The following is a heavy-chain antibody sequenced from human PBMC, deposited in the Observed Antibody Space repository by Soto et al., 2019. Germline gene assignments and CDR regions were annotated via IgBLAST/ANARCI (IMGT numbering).Heavy chain of an antibody. CDR2: ISAYNGNT. V-gene: IGHV1-18*01. D-gene: IGHD2-15*01. CDR1: GYTFTSYG. CDR3: ARVDCSGGSCYGIFDY. J-gene: IGHJ4*02. Sequence: QVQLVQSGAEVKKPGASVKVSCKASGYTFTSYGISWVRQAPGQGLEWMGWISAYNGNTNYAQKLQGRVTMTTDTSTSTAYMELRSLRSDATAVYYCARVDCSGGSCYGIFDYWGQGTLVTVSS.